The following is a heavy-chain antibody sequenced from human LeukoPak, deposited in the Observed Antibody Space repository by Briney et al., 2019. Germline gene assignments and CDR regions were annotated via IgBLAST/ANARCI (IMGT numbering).Heavy chain of an antibody. CDR2: IYHSGST. Sequence: SETLSLTCTVSGYSIRSSYCWGWIRQPPGKGLEWIGSIYHSGSTYYNPSLKSRVTISVDTSKNQFSLKLSSVTAADTAVYYCARGLGYCSSNSCRYYFDYWGQGTLVTVSS. J-gene: IGHJ4*02. V-gene: IGHV4-38-2*02. CDR1: GYSIRSSYC. D-gene: IGHD2-2*01. CDR3: ARGLGYCSSNSCRYYFDY.